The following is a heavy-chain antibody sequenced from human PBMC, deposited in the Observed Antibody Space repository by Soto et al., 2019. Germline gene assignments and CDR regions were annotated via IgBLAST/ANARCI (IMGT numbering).Heavy chain of an antibody. CDR3: ARDLTSYGMDV. V-gene: IGHV4-31*02. CDR2: IYYSGST. Sequence: PSETLSLTWTVSCGSISSGGYYLSWVRQHPGKGLEWIGYIYYSGSTYYNPSLKSRVTISVDTSKNQFSLKLSSVTAADTAVYYCARDLTSYGMDVWGQGTTVTVSS. CDR1: CGSISSGGYY. J-gene: IGHJ6*02. D-gene: IGHD3-9*01.